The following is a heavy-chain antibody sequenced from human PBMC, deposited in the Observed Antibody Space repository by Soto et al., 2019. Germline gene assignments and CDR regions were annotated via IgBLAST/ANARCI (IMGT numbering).Heavy chain of an antibody. D-gene: IGHD6-6*01. CDR3: ARDPWGNPEYSSSHSSGYYGMDV. CDR1: GDSVSSNSAA. CDR2: TYYRSKWYN. Sequence: PSQTLSLTCAISGDSVSSNSAAWNWIRQSPSRGLEWLGRTYYRSKWYNDYAVSVKSRITINPDTSKNQFSLQLNSVTPEDTAVYYCARDPWGNPEYSSSHSSGYYGMDVWGQGTTVTVSS. J-gene: IGHJ6*02. V-gene: IGHV6-1*01.